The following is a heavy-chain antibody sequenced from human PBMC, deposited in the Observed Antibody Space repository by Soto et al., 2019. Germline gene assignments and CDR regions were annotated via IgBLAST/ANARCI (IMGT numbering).Heavy chain of an antibody. D-gene: IGHD3-10*01. CDR2: IYSGGST. CDR1: GFTVSSNY. J-gene: IGHJ6*03. CDR3: ASFVLKVRGVIITNYYYMDV. V-gene: IGHV3-66*01. Sequence: GGSLRLSCAASGFTVSSNYMSWVRQAPGKGLEWVSVIYSGGSTYYADSVKGRFTISRDNSKNTLYLQMNSLRAEDTAVYYCASFVLKVRGVIITNYYYMDVWGKGTTVTVSS.